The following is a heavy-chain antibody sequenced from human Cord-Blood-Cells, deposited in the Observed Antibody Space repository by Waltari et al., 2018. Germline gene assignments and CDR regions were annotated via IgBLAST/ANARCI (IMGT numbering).Heavy chain of an antibody. V-gene: IGHV4-34*01. J-gene: IGHJ2*01. D-gene: IGHD7-27*01. CDR1: GGSFSGYY. CDR2: INHSGST. Sequence: QVQLQQWGAGLLKPSETLSLTCAVYGGSFSGYYWSWIRQPPGKGLEWIGEINHSGSTNYNPARKSRVTRSVDTSKNQFSLKLSSVTAADTAVYYCASSGAGNWYFDLWGRGTLVTVSS. CDR3: ASSGAGNWYFDL.